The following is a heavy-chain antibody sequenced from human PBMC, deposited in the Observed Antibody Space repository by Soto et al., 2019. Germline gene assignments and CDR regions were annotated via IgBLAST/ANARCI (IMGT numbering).Heavy chain of an antibody. CDR2: IIPIFGTT. V-gene: IGHV1-69*12. J-gene: IGHJ2*01. Sequence: QVQLVQSGAEVKKPGSSVKVSCKASGGTFSNYPISWVRQAPGPGLEWMGGIIPIFGTTNYAQKFQGRVTITADESTSTAYMELSSLRSEDTAVFYCARGNHRWLQLWYFDLWGRGTLVTVSS. CDR1: GGTFSNYP. CDR3: ARGNHRWLQLWYFDL. D-gene: IGHD5-12*01.